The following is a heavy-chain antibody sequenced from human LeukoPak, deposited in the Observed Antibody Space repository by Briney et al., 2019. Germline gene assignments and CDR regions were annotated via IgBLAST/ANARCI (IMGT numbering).Heavy chain of an antibody. CDR3: AREGTLGYSSGWYSGMDV. D-gene: IGHD6-19*01. CDR2: ISAYNGNT. CDR1: GGTFSSYA. J-gene: IGHJ6*02. V-gene: IGHV1-18*01. Sequence: GASVKVSCKASGGTFSSYAISWVRQAPGQGFELMGWISAYNGNTNYAQKLQGRVTMTTDTSTSAAYMELRSLRSDDTAVYYCAREGTLGYSSGWYSGMDVWGQGTTVTVSS.